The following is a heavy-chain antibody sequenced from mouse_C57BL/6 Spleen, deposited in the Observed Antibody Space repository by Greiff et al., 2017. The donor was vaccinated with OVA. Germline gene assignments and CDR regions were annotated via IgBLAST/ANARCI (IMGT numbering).Heavy chain of an antibody. V-gene: IGHV5-16*01. Sequence: EVKLVESEGGLVQPGRSMKLSCTASGFTFSDYYMAWVRQVPEKGLEWVANINYDGSSTYYLDSLKSRFIISRDNAKNILDLQMSSLKSEDTATYYCARGGNYYGSSYDFDVWGTGTTVTVSS. CDR1: GFTFSDYY. CDR3: ARGGNYYGSSYDFDV. D-gene: IGHD1-1*01. J-gene: IGHJ1*03. CDR2: INYDGSST.